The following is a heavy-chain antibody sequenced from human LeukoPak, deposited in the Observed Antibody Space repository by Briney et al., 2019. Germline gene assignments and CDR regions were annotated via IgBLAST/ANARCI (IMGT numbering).Heavy chain of an antibody. D-gene: IGHD3-16*02. J-gene: IGHJ4*02. CDR2: IIPIFGTA. Sequence: SVKVSCKASGGTFSSYAISWVRQAPGQGLEWMGGIIPIFGTANYAQKFQGRVTITTDESTSTAYMELSSLRSEDTAVYYCARGRLGELSTFDCWGQGTLVTASS. V-gene: IGHV1-69*05. CDR3: ARGRLGELSTFDC. CDR1: GGTFSSYA.